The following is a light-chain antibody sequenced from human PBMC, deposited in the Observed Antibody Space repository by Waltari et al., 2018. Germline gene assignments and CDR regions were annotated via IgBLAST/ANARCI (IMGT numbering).Light chain of an antibody. V-gene: IGKV3-20*01. CDR1: ENVRTS. J-gene: IGKJ1*01. Sequence: EIVLTQSPGTLSLSPGERATLSCRASENVRTSLAWYQQKPGQAPRLLIFGASNRAIGIPDRFIGGGSGTDFSLTISRLEPEDFAVYFCQHYVRLPVAFGQGTKVDIK. CDR2: GAS. CDR3: QHYVRLPVA.